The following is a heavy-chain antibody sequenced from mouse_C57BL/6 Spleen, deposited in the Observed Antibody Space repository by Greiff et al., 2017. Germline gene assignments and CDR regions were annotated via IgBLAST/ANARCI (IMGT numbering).Heavy chain of an antibody. D-gene: IGHD1-1*01. J-gene: IGHJ1*03. V-gene: IGHV2-2*01. Sequence: VKLVESGPGLVQPSQSLSITCTVSGFSLTSYGVHWVHQSPGKGLEWLGVLWSGGSTDYNAAFISRLSISKDNSKSQVFFKMNSLQADDTAIYYCARKGSNYWYFDVWGTGTTVTVAS. CDR1: GFSLTSYG. CDR3: ARKGSNYWYFDV. CDR2: LWSGGST.